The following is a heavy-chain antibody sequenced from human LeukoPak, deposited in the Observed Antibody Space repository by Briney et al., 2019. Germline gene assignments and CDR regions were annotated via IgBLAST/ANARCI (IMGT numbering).Heavy chain of an antibody. CDR1: GFTFSSYA. V-gene: IGHV3-23*01. J-gene: IGHJ3*02. D-gene: IGHD4-11*01. CDR3: AKSTSEDYLNDAFDI. Sequence: PGGSRRLSCAASGFTFSSYAMSWVRQAPGKGLEWVSAISGSGGSTYYADSVKGRFTISRDNSKNTLYLQMNSLRAGDTAVFYCAKSTSEDYLNDAFDIWGQGTMVTVSS. CDR2: ISGSGGST.